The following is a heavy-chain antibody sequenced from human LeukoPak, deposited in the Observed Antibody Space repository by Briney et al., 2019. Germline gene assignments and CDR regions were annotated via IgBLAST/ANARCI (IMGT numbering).Heavy chain of an antibody. Sequence: SETLSLTCTVSGGSISSYYWSWIRQPPGKGLEWIGYIYYSGSTNYNPSLKSRVTISVDTSKNQFSLKLSSVTAADTAVYYCAREYHGSGSYGAFDIWGQGKKVTVSS. CDR3: AREYHGSGSYGAFDI. CDR2: IYYSGST. CDR1: GGSISSYY. D-gene: IGHD3-10*01. V-gene: IGHV4-59*01. J-gene: IGHJ3*02.